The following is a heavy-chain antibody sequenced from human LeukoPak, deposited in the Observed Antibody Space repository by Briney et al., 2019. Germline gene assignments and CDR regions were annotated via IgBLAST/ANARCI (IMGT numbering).Heavy chain of an antibody. Sequence: ASVKVSCKASGYTFTSYGISWVRQAPGQGLEWMGWISAYNGNTNYAQKLQGRVTMTTDTSTSTAYMELRSLRSDDTAVYYCATFEGYYDSSGYPHWGQGTLVTVSS. J-gene: IGHJ1*01. CDR1: GYTFTSYG. V-gene: IGHV1-18*01. D-gene: IGHD3-22*01. CDR2: ISAYNGNT. CDR3: ATFEGYYDSSGYPH.